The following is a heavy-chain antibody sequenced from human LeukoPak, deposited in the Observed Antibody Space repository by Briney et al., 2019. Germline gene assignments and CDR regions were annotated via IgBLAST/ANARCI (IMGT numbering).Heavy chain of an antibody. V-gene: IGHV3-48*01. CDR1: GFTFSSFS. CDR2: ISSSSSSI. D-gene: IGHD2-2*01. Sequence: GGSLRLSCAASGFTFSSFSMNWVRQAPGKGLEWVSHISSSSSSIYYSDSVKGRFTISRDNAKNSLYLQMNSLRAEDTAVYYCVRGSNSLTYWGQGTLVTVSS. CDR3: VRGSNSLTY. J-gene: IGHJ4*02.